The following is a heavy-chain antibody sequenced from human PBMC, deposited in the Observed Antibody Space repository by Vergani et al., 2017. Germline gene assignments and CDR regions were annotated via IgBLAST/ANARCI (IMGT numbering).Heavy chain of an antibody. CDR3: VRDQVTMLRGSDALDI. D-gene: IGHD3-10*01. CDR1: GFTFGYYA. V-gene: IGHV3-49*03. CDR2: IRSKAYGQAT. Sequence: EVQLVESGGDLVQPGRSLRLSCTASGFTFGYYAMDWFRQAPGQGLEWVGGIRSKAYGQATIYAASVKGRFAILRDDSKHIAYLQMNNLQTEDTAMYYCVRDQVTMLRGSDALDIWGQGTMVTVSS. J-gene: IGHJ3*02.